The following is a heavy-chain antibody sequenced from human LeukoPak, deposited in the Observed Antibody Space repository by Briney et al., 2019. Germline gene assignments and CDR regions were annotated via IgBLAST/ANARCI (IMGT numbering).Heavy chain of an antibody. D-gene: IGHD3-10*01. CDR2: INHSGST. CDR1: GGSFSGYY. CDR3: ARGRKGLWFGELYGI. J-gene: IGHJ4*02. Sequence: SETLSLTCAVYGGSFSGYYWSWIRQPTGKGLEWIGEINHSGSTNYNPSLKSRVTISVDTSKNQFSLKLSSVTAADTAVYYCARGRKGLWFGELYGIWGQGTLVTVSS. V-gene: IGHV4-34*01.